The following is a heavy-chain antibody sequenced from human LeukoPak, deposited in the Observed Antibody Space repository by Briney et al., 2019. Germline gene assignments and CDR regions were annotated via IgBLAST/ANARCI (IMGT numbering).Heavy chain of an antibody. J-gene: IGHJ4*02. V-gene: IGHV3-30*02. CDR3: AKSQLG. CDR1: GFTFSSYD. Sequence: PGGSLRLSCAASGFTFSSYDMHWIRQAPGKGLDWVAFIRNDESDKYYADSVKGRFTISRDNSKNTLFLQMNNLRPEDTAVYYCAKSQLGWGQGTLVTVSS. CDR2: IRNDESDK. D-gene: IGHD1-1*01.